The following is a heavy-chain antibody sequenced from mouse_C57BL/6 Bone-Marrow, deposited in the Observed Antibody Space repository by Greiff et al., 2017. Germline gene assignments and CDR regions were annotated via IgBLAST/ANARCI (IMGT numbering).Heavy chain of an antibody. CDR1: GYTFTSYG. D-gene: IGHD2-4*01. Sequence: QVQLQQSGAELARPGASVKLSCKASGYTFTSYGISWVKQRTGQGLEWIGEIYPRSGNTYYNEKFKGKATLTADKSSSTAYMELRSLTSEDSAVYFCARLRLRRSWYFDVGGTGTTVTVSS. CDR3: ARLRLRRSWYFDV. V-gene: IGHV1-81*01. CDR2: IYPRSGNT. J-gene: IGHJ1*03.